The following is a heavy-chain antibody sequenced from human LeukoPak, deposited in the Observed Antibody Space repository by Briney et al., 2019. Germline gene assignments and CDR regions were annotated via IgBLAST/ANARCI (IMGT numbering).Heavy chain of an antibody. CDR2: ISYDGSNK. D-gene: IGHD6-13*01. CDR1: GFTFRSYG. J-gene: IGHJ4*02. CDR3: VRSSSWPHFDY. Sequence: GGSLRLSCAASGFTFRSYGVHWVRQAPGKGLEWVAVISYDGSNKYYADSVKGRFTISRDNSKNTLYLQMNSLRAEDTAVYYCVRSSSWPHFDYWGQGTLVTVSS. V-gene: IGHV3-30*03.